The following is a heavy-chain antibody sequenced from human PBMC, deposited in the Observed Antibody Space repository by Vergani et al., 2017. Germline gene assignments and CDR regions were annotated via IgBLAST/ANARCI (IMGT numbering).Heavy chain of an antibody. V-gene: IGHV3-9*02. CDR3: AKDLGTASGGGWFDP. Sequence: EVQLEESGGGLVLPGRSLRLSCVDSGFTSAGYAMHWVRQAPGKGLEWVSGISWNSNSIGYADSVKGRFPISRDNAKNSLYLQMNSLRAEDTALYYCAKDLGTASGGGWFDPWGQGTLVTVSS. CDR1: GFTSAGYA. D-gene: IGHD3-10*01. J-gene: IGHJ5*02. CDR2: ISWNSNSI.